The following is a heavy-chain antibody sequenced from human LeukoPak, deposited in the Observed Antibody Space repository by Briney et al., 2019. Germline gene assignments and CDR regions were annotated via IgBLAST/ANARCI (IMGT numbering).Heavy chain of an antibody. V-gene: IGHV3-23*01. D-gene: IGHD1-26*01. Sequence: GGSLRLSCAASGFTFSSYAMSWVRQAPGKGLEWVSAISGSGGSIYYADSVKGRFTISRDNSKNTLYLQMNSLRAEDTAVYYCAKSPNLRYPPNSGARDYFDYWGQGTLVTVSS. CDR2: ISGSGGSI. CDR3: AKSPNLRYPPNSGARDYFDY. CDR1: GFTFSSYA. J-gene: IGHJ4*02.